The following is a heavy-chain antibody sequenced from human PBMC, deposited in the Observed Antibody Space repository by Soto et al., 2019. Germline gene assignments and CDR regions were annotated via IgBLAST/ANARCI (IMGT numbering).Heavy chain of an antibody. D-gene: IGHD5-18*01. CDR1: GYTFTSYG. J-gene: IGHJ4*02. CDR3: ARDETWIQLWSKWHYFDY. Sequence: ASVKVSCKASGYTFTSYGISWVRQAPGQGLEWMGWISAYNGNTNYAQKLQGRVTMTTDTSTSTAYMERRSLRSDDTAVYYCARDETWIQLWSKWHYFDYWGQGTLVTVSS. V-gene: IGHV1-18*01. CDR2: ISAYNGNT.